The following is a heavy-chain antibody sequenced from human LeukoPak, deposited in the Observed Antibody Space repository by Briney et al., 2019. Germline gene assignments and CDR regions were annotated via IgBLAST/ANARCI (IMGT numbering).Heavy chain of an antibody. CDR2: ITSSSTYI. J-gene: IGHJ4*02. D-gene: IGHD3-10*01. CDR3: ARERPGSRVLDY. CDR1: GFTFSAYT. Sequence: GGSLRLSCAASGFTFSAYTMNWVRQAPGKGLEWVSSITSSSTYIYYADSVRGRFTVSRDYAKNSVFLQMNSLRDEDTAVYYCARERPGSRVLDYWGQGTVVTVSS. V-gene: IGHV3-21*01.